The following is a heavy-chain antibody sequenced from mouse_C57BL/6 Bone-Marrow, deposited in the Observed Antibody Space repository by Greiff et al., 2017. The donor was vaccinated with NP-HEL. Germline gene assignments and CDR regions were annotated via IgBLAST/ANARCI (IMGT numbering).Heavy chain of an antibody. CDR2: IYPGSGST. J-gene: IGHJ2*01. V-gene: IGHV1-55*01. CDR1: GYTFTSYW. D-gene: IGHD1-1*01. CDR3: ARSEATVVADYFDY. Sequence: QVQLQQPGAELVKPGASVKMSCKASGYTFTSYWITWVKQRPGQGLEWIGDIYPGSGSTNYNEKFKSKATLTVDTSSSTAYMQLSSLTSEDSAVYYCARSEATVVADYFDYWGQGTTVTVSS.